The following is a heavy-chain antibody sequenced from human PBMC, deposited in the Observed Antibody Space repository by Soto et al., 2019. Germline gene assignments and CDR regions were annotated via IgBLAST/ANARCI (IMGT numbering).Heavy chain of an antibody. J-gene: IGHJ6*02. CDR2: IGTAGDT. CDR3: ARERVAGAEGYYYYYGMDV. V-gene: IGHV3-13*01. D-gene: IGHD1-26*01. CDR1: GFTFSSYD. Sequence: EVQLVESGGGLVQPGGSLRLSCAASGFTFSSYDMHWVRQATGKGLEWVSAIGTAGDTYYPGSVKGRFTISRENAKNSLYLQMNSLRAGDTAVYYCARERVAGAEGYYYYYGMDVWGQGTTVTVSS.